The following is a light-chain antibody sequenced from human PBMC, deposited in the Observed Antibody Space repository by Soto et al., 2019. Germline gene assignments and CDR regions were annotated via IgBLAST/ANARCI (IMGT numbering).Light chain of an antibody. CDR3: MQALQTPMFT. CDR1: QSLLHSNGYNY. J-gene: IGKJ2*01. V-gene: IGKV2-28*01. Sequence: DIVLTQSPAPLPVTPGEPASISCRSSQSLLHSNGYNYLDWYLQKPGQSPKLLIYLGSTRASGVPDRFSGSGSGTDFTLKISRVEAGDVGVYYCMQALQTPMFTFGQGTKLQI. CDR2: LGS.